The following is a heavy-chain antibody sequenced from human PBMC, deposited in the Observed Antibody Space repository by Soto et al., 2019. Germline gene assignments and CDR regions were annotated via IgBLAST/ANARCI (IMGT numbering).Heavy chain of an antibody. CDR3: AKYQDIVVVVAATRYYGMDV. Sequence: PGGSLRLSCAASGFTFSSYAMSWVRQAPGKGLEWVSAISGSGGSTNYADSVKGRFTISRDNSKNTLYLQMNSLRAEDTAVYYCAKYQDIVVVVAATRYYGMDVWGQGTTVTVSS. CDR1: GFTFSSYA. CDR2: ISGSGGST. J-gene: IGHJ6*02. D-gene: IGHD2-15*01. V-gene: IGHV3-23*01.